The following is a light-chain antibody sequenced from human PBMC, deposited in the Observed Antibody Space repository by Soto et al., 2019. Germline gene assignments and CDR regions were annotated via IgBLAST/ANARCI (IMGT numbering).Light chain of an antibody. CDR2: GAS. CDR3: QQYNNWPRT. Sequence: EIVMTQSPATLSVSPGERATLSCRASQSVSSNLAWYQQKPCQAPRLLIYGASTRATVIPARFSGSGSGTEFTLTISSLQSEDVAVYYCQQYNNWPRTFGQGTKVEIK. CDR1: QSVSSN. V-gene: IGKV3-15*01. J-gene: IGKJ1*01.